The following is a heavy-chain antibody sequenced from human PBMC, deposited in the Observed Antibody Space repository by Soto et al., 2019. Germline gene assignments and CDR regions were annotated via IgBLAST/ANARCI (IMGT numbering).Heavy chain of an antibody. CDR2: INPNSGRT. V-gene: IGHV1-2*02. J-gene: IGHJ6*03. Sequence: QVQLVQSGTEVRKPGASVKVSCKGSGYTFTSYGISWVRQAPGQGPEWMGWINPNSGRTKFAQNFKGRVTMTRDTSVRTAFMELNWLKSDDTAVYYCARESGGATATLDYYYFYMDVWGKGTTVTVSS. CDR1: GYTFTSYG. CDR3: ARESGGATATLDYYYFYMDV. D-gene: IGHD5-12*01.